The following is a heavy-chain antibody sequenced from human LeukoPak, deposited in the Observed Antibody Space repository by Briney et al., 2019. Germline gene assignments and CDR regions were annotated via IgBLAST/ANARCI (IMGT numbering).Heavy chain of an antibody. CDR3: ARGDLMDFDY. J-gene: IGHJ4*02. D-gene: IGHD5-24*01. CDR1: GGSFSGYY. CDR2: INHSGST. V-gene: IGHV4-34*01. Sequence: PSDTLSLTCAVYGGSFSGYYWSWIRQPPGKGLEWIGEINHSGSTNYNPSLKSRVTISVDTSKNQFSLKLSSVTAADTAVYYCARGDLMDFDYWGQGTLVTVSS.